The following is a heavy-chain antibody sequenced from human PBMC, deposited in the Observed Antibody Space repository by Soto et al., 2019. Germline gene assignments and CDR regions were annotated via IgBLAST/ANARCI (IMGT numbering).Heavy chain of an antibody. Sequence: PGGSLRLSCAASGFTFSSYSMNWVRQAPGKGLEWVSYISSSSSTIYYADSAKGRFTISRDNAKNSLYLQMNSLRDEDTAVYYCARDKGLTGTTADFDYWGQGTLVTVSS. CDR2: ISSSSSTI. D-gene: IGHD1-7*01. J-gene: IGHJ4*02. CDR1: GFTFSSYS. V-gene: IGHV3-48*02. CDR3: ARDKGLTGTTADFDY.